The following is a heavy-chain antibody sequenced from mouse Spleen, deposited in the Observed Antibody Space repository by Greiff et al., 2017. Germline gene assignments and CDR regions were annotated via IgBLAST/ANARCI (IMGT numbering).Heavy chain of an antibody. CDR1: GFSLTSYG. J-gene: IGHJ4*01. V-gene: IGHV2-6-1*01. Sequence: VQLQQSGPGLVAPSQSLSITCTISGFSLTSYGVHWVRQPPGKGLEWLVVIWSDGSTTYNSALKSRLSISKDNSKSQVFLKMNSLQTDDTAMYYCARTAGPHYCAMDYWGQGTSVTVS. CDR3: ARTAGPHYCAMDY. D-gene: IGHD1-2*01. CDR2: IWSDGST.